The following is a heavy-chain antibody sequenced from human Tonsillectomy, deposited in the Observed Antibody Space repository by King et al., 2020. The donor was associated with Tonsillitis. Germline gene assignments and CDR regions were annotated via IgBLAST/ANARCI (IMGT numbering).Heavy chain of an antibody. CDR2: IYYSGTT. J-gene: IGHJ4*02. CDR1: GGSISSSTYY. CDR3: ARLYSSVDY. D-gene: IGHD5-18*01. V-gene: IGHV4-39*01. Sequence: QVQLQESGPGLVKPSETLSLTCTVSGGSISSSTYYWGWIRQPPGKGLEWIGSIYYSGTTYYNPSLRSRFTISVDTSKNQFPLKLSSVTAADTALYYCARLYSSVDYWGQGTLVAVSS.